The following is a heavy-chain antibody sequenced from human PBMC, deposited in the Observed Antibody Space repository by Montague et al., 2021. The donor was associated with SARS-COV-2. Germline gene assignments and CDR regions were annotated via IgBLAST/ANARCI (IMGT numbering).Heavy chain of an antibody. D-gene: IGHD3-10*01. CDR3: ARPLVRGVPKAFDI. CDR2: IYYSGTT. V-gene: IGHV4-39*01. J-gene: IGHJ3*02. Sequence: ETLSLTCTVSGGSITRNYYWGWIRQPPGKGLEWVGNIYYSGTTFINPSLESRVIISVDASKNQFSLNLTSVTAADTAVYYCARPLVRGVPKAFDIWGQGALVIVSS. CDR1: GGSITRNYY.